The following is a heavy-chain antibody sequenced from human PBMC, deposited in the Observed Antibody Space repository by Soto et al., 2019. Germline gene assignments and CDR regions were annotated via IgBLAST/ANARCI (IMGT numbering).Heavy chain of an antibody. V-gene: IGHV4-4*02. CDR1: GGSISSSNW. CDR3: ARRGRGQYYYDSSGYYGY. Sequence: SETLSLTCAVSGGSISSSNWWSWVRQPPGKGLEWIGEIYHSGSTNYNPSLKSRVTISVDKSKNQFSLKLSSVTAADTAVYYCARRGRGQYYYDSSGYYGYCGQGTLVTVSS. D-gene: IGHD3-22*01. CDR2: IYHSGST. J-gene: IGHJ4*02.